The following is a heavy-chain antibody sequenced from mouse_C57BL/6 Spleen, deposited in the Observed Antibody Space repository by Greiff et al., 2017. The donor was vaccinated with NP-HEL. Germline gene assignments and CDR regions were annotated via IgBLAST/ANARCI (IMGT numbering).Heavy chain of an antibody. Sequence: VQLQQSGPELVKPGASVKISCKASGYAFSSSWMNWVKQRPGKGLEWIGRIYPGDGDTNYNGKFKGKATLTADKSSSTAYMQLSSLTSEDSAVYFCAGDYDGYFDVWGTGTTVTVSS. J-gene: IGHJ1*03. CDR3: AGDYDGYFDV. CDR1: GYAFSSSW. V-gene: IGHV1-82*01. CDR2: IYPGDGDT. D-gene: IGHD2-4*01.